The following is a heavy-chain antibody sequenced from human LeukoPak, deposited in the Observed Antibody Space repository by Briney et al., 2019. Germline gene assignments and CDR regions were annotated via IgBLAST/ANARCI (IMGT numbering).Heavy chain of an antibody. V-gene: IGHV4-31*11. CDR1: GGSFSGYY. CDR3: ARFRRNYYDSSGSLAFDI. J-gene: IGHJ3*02. CDR2: IYYSGST. D-gene: IGHD3-22*01. Sequence: SETLSLTCAVYGGSFSGYYWSWIRQHPGKGLEWIGYIYYSGSTYYNPSLESRVTMSVDTSNNQFSLKLSSVTAADTAVYYCARFRRNYYDSSGSLAFDIWGQGTMVTVSS.